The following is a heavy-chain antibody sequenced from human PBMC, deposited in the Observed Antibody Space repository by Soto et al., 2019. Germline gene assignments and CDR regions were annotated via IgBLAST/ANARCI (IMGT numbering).Heavy chain of an antibody. J-gene: IGHJ4*02. CDR2: ISSGAFTI. CDR3: ARDTTRLEH. CDR1: RVTFYDSD. V-gene: IGHV3-11*01. D-gene: IGHD1-1*01. Sequence: GGSLQISIVFSRVTFYDSDMTVVRQIPGKGLEWIASISSGAFTISYAAAVKGRFTISRDDGHNSLFLQMDSLRAEDTALYYCARDTTRLEHWGQGPLVPVFS.